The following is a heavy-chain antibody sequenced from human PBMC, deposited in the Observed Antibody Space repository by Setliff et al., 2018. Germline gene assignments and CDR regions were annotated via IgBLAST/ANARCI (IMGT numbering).Heavy chain of an antibody. Sequence: KPSETLSLTCTVSGGSISSSSYYWGWIRQPPGKGLEWIGSIYYSGSTYYNPFLKSRVTISVDTSKNQFSLKLSSVTAADTAVYYCARRSTYYNFWSGYWDYWGQGTLVTV. CDR1: GGSISSSSYY. V-gene: IGHV4-39*07. J-gene: IGHJ4*02. D-gene: IGHD3-3*01. CDR3: ARRSTYYNFWSGYWDY. CDR2: IYYSGST.